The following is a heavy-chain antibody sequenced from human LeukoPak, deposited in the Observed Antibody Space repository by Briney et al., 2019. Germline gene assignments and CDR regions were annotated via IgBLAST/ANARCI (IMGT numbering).Heavy chain of an antibody. D-gene: IGHD3-22*01. Sequence: SETLSLTCTVSAYSINSGYYWGWIRQPPGKGLEWIGSIYHSGSTYYNPSLKSRVTMSVDTSKNQFSLRLSSVTAADTAVYYCARVTGYMIEDYFDYWGQGTLVTVSS. CDR1: AYSINSGYY. CDR2: IYHSGST. CDR3: ARVTGYMIEDYFDY. J-gene: IGHJ4*02. V-gene: IGHV4-38-2*02.